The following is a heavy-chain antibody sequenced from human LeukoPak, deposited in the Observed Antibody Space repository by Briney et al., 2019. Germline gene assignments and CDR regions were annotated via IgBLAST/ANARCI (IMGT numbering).Heavy chain of an antibody. D-gene: IGHD2-2*01. V-gene: IGHV1-69*05. CDR2: IIPIFGTA. CDR1: GGIFSSYA. J-gene: IGHJ4*02. CDR3: AREYCGGTSCLTGFDY. Sequence: ASVKVSCKASGGIFSSYAISWVRQAPGQGLEWMGGIIPIFGTANYAQKLQGRVTMTTDTSTSTAYMELRSLRSDDTAVYYCAREYCGGTSCLTGFDYWGQGTLVTVSS.